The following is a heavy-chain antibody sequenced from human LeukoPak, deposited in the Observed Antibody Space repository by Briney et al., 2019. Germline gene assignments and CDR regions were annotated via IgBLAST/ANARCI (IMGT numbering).Heavy chain of an antibody. J-gene: IGHJ3*02. CDR3: AKDRGYCSSTTCYNSLDI. D-gene: IGHD2-2*02. CDR1: GFTFTSYA. V-gene: IGHV3-23*01. CDR2: ISGSGGTT. Sequence: GGSLRLSCAASGFTFTSYAVSWVRQAPGKGLEWVSAISGSGGTTYYADSVKGRFTISRDNSKNTQYLQMNSLRAEDTAVYYCAKDRGYCSSTTCYNSLDIWGQGTMVTVSS.